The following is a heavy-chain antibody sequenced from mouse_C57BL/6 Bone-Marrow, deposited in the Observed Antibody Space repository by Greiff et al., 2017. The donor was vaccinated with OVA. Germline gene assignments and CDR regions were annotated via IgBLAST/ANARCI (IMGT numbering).Heavy chain of an antibody. CDR3: ARALYYYGSSYEDFDY. CDR2: IYPGDGDT. Sequence: VKLQESGAELVKPGASVKISCKASGYAFSSYWMNWVKQRPGKGLEWIGQIYPGDGDTNYNGKFKGKATLTADKSSSTAYMQLSSLTSEDSAVYFCARALYYYGSSYEDFDYWGQGTTLTVSS. CDR1: GYAFSSYW. J-gene: IGHJ2*01. V-gene: IGHV1-80*01. D-gene: IGHD1-1*01.